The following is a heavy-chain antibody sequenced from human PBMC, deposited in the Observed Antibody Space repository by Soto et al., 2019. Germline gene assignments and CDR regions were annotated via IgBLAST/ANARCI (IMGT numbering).Heavy chain of an antibody. CDR3: ARDLGFNTWFDP. V-gene: IGHV1-18*04. CDR2: ISAYNGNT. Sequence: QVQLVQSGAEVKKPGASVKVSCKASGYTFTSYGISWVRQAPGQGLEWMGWISAYNGNTNYAQKLQGRVTMTTDTPTTTATRERRSWRSADTAVYYGARDLGFNTWFDPWGQGTLVTVSS. CDR1: GYTFTSYG. D-gene: IGHD3-16*01. J-gene: IGHJ5*02.